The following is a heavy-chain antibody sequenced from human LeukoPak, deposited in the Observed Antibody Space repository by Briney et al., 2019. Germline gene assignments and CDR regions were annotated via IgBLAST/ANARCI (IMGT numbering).Heavy chain of an antibody. J-gene: IGHJ4*02. D-gene: IGHD3-3*01. Sequence: PSETLSLTCAVYGGSFSGYYWSWIRQPPGKGLEWIGEINHSGSTNYNPSLKSRVTISVDTSKNQFSLKLSSVTAADTAVYYCARATWITIFGVVSHFDYWGQGTLVTVSP. CDR3: ARATWITIFGVVSHFDY. CDR2: INHSGST. V-gene: IGHV4-34*01. CDR1: GGSFSGYY.